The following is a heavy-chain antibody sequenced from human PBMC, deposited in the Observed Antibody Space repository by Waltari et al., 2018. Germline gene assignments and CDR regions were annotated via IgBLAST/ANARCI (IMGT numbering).Heavy chain of an antibody. J-gene: IGHJ4*02. Sequence: QVQLVQSGAEGKKPGSSVKVSCKASGGTFSSYAISWVRQAPGQGLEWMGWINPDSGGTNYAQKFPGRVTMTRDTSISTAYMELSRLRSDDTAVYYCAGVPVWGQGTLVTVSS. CDR1: GGTFSSYA. CDR3: AGVPV. V-gene: IGHV1-2*02. CDR2: INPDSGGT. D-gene: IGHD4-17*01.